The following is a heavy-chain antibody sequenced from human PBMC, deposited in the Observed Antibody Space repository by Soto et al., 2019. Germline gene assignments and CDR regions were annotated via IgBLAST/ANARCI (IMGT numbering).Heavy chain of an antibody. D-gene: IGHD3-16*01. V-gene: IGHV1-18*01. CDR1: GYTFTRYG. Sequence: QVQLVQSGAEVKNPGASVKVSCKASGYTFTRYGSGWARQAPGQGLEWMVWINTYNGNTNYAQNVKGRVTLTTDTSTITAYMELRSLRYHDTAIYYCAMVDVYVTPSPQDVWGQGTTVIVSS. CDR3: AMVDVYVTPSPQDV. CDR2: INTYNGNT. J-gene: IGHJ6*02.